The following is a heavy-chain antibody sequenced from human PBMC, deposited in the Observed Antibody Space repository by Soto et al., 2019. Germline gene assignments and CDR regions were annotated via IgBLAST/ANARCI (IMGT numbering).Heavy chain of an antibody. D-gene: IGHD3-10*01. V-gene: IGHV1-24*01. CDR3: ATPTPLRRAMISNISFDL. Sequence: GASVKVSCKISGHTLTELSIHWVRQAPGKGLECMGGFDPGGGEAIYAQKWHGRVTVTEDTVTDAAYMELSGLNYDDTAFYYGATPTPLRRAMISNISFDLWGHGARVTVSS. CDR1: GHTLTELS. CDR2: FDPGGGEA. J-gene: IGHJ4*03.